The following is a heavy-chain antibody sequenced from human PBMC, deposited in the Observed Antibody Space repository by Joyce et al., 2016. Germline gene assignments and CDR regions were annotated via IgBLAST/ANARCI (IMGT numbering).Heavy chain of an antibody. J-gene: IGHJ5*02. V-gene: IGHV3-74*01. D-gene: IGHD6-6*01. Sequence: EVQLVESGGGLVQPGGSLRLSCAASGFSFSGYWIPWVRQAPGKGLVWVSRMNTDGSSTRFADSVKGRFTISRDKAKNTLYLQMNSLRAEDTAVYYCVRGISARPGGPNWFDPWGQGTLVTVSS. CDR3: VRGISARPGGPNWFDP. CDR1: GFSFSGYW. CDR2: MNTDGSST.